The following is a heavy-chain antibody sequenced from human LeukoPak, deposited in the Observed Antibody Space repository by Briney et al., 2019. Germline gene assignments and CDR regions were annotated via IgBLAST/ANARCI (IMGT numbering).Heavy chain of an antibody. CDR3: AKDVVDYVWAQGAFDI. V-gene: IGHV3-23*01. Sequence: PGGSLRLSCAASGFTFSSYAMSWVRQAPGKGLEWVSVISGSGGSTYSADSVKGRFTISRDNSKNTLYLQMSSLRAEDTAVYYCAKDVVDYVWAQGAFDIWGQGTMVTVSS. J-gene: IGHJ3*02. CDR1: GFTFSSYA. CDR2: ISGSGGST. D-gene: IGHD3-16*01.